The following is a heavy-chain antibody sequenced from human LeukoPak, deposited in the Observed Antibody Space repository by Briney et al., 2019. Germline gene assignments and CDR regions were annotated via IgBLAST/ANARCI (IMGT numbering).Heavy chain of an antibody. Sequence: QSSGTLSLTCGVSGGSVINTNWWTWVRQPPGKGLEWIGEVHLDGRTNHNPSLESRLTMSVDVSENQVSLKLTSVTAADTAVYYCAREGGFYRPLDYSGQGTLVTVSS. CDR3: AREGGFYRPLDY. J-gene: IGHJ4*02. CDR1: GGSVINTNW. D-gene: IGHD3-3*01. V-gene: IGHV4-4*02. CDR2: VHLDGRT.